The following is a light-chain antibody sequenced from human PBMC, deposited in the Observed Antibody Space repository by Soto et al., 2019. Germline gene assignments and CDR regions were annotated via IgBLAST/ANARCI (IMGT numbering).Light chain of an antibody. CDR3: LQANNLTVT. CDR1: QGIGSW. CDR2: PAS. V-gene: IGKV1-12*01. Sequence: DIQMTQSPSFVSASIGDRVTITCWASQGIGSWLAWYQQVPGRAPRLLIFPASHFQSGVSSRFRGSGSGTDFTLTITSLQPEDVATYFCLQANNLTVTFGEGTKVEMK. J-gene: IGKJ4*01.